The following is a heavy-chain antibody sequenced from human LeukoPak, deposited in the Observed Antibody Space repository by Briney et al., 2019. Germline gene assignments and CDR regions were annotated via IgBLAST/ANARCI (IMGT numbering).Heavy chain of an antibody. CDR1: VFTFRNSA. J-gene: IGHJ4*02. Sequence: GGPLRLSCAASVFTFRNSAMSGLRQAPGKGLEWVSNIIGNSVSTYYADFVKGRFTISRDNSNNTLFLQMNSLSADDTAIYFCAKGRRDGYNYPFFDSWGQGAWVIVSS. CDR2: IIGNSVST. CDR3: AKGRRDGYNYPFFDS. D-gene: IGHD5-24*01. V-gene: IGHV3-23*01.